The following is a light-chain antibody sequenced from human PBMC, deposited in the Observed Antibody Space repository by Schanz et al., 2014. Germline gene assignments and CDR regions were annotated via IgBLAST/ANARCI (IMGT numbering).Light chain of an antibody. V-gene: IGKV1-5*01. CDR1: QSISSW. CDR3: QHYNTYVFT. CDR2: AAS. Sequence: IELTQSPSTLSASVGDRVTITCRASQSISSWLAWYQQKPGKVPKLLIYAASSLQSGVPSRFSGSGSGTEFTLTINSLQPDDFATYYCQHYNTYVFTFGPGTKVDIK. J-gene: IGKJ3*01.